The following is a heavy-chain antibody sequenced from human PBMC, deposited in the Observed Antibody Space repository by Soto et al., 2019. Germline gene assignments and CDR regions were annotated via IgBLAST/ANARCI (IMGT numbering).Heavy chain of an antibody. CDR1: GGTFSSYA. Sequence: ASVKVSCKASGGTFSSYAISWVRQAPGQGLEWMGGIIPIFGTANYAQKFQGRVTITADESTSTAYMELSSLRSEDTAVYYCARSIAAAGTNYYYGMDVWGQGTTVTVSS. CDR3: ARSIAAAGTNYYYGMDV. CDR2: IIPIFGTA. J-gene: IGHJ6*02. V-gene: IGHV1-69*13. D-gene: IGHD6-13*01.